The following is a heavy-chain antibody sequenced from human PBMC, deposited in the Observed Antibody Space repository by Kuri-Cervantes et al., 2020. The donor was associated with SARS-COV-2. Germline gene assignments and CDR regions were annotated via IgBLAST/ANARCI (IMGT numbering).Heavy chain of an antibody. D-gene: IGHD7-27*01. Sequence: SQTLSLTCAISGDSVSSKIAAWNWIRQSPSRGLEWLGRTYYRSKWYDDYAVSVKSRISINPDTSKNQFSLHLNSVTPEYTVVYYCARGTNWPPDGWFDPWGQGTLVTVSS. CDR1: GDSVSSKIAA. CDR2: TYYRSKWYD. CDR3: ARGTNWPPDGWFDP. V-gene: IGHV6-1*01. J-gene: IGHJ5*02.